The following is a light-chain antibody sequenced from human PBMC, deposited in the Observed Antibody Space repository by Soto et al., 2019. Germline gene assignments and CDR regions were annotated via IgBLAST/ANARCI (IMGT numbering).Light chain of an antibody. CDR1: SSDVGGYNY. J-gene: IGLJ2*01. CDR3: SSYAGSHIPVV. CDR2: EVS. Sequence: QSALTQPPSASGSPGQSVTISCTGTSSDVGGYNYVSWYQQHPGKAPKLMIYEVSKRPSGVPDRFSGSKSGNTASLTVSGLQAEDEAEYYCSSYAGSHIPVVFSGGTKVTVL. V-gene: IGLV2-8*01.